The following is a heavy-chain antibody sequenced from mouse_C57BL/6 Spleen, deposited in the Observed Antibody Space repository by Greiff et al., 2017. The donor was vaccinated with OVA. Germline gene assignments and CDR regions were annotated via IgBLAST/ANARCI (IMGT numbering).Heavy chain of an antibody. V-gene: IGHV5-9*01. CDR1: GFTFSSYT. J-gene: IGHJ4*01. CDR2: ISGGGGNT. D-gene: IGHD2-2*01. Sequence: EVMLVESGGGLVKPGGSLKLSCAASGFTFSSYTMSWVRQTPEKRLEWVATISGGGGNTYYPDSVKGRFTISRDNAKNTLYLQMSSLRSDDTALYYCARHGYLYAMDYWGQGTSVTVSS. CDR3: ARHGYLYAMDY.